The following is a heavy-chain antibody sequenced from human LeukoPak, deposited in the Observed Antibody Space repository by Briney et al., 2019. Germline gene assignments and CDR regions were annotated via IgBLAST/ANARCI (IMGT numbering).Heavy chain of an antibody. CDR3: ARDPLYCGGDCYFDY. Sequence: PGGSLRLSCAASGFTFSSYSMNWVRQAPGKGLEWVSYISSSSSTKYYADSVKGRLTISRDNAKNSLYLQMNSLRAEDTAVYYCARDPLYCGGDCYFDYWGQGTLVTVSS. V-gene: IGHV3-48*01. D-gene: IGHD2-21*02. CDR1: GFTFSSYS. J-gene: IGHJ4*02. CDR2: ISSSSSTK.